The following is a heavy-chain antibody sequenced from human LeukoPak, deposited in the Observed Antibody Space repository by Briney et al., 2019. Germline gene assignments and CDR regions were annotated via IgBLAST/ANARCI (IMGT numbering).Heavy chain of an antibody. J-gene: IGHJ4*02. Sequence: AETLSLTCAVSGYSISSGYYWGWIRQPPVKGLEWIGSIYHSGSTYYNPSLKSRVTISVDTSKNQFSLKLSSLTAADTAVYYCARAPAPGRLHFDYWGQGTLVTVSS. CDR3: ARAPAPGRLHFDY. V-gene: IGHV4-38-2*01. CDR2: IYHSGST. D-gene: IGHD1-1*01. CDR1: GYSISSGYY.